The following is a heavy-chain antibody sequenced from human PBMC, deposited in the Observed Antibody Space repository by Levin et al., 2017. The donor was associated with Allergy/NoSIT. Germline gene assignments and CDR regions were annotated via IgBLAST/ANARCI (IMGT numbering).Heavy chain of an antibody. CDR1: GGSISGGGYH. Sequence: SETLSLTCTVSGGSISGGGYHWTWIRQHPEKGLEWIGYIYYSGSTFYNPSLKIRLMISVDTSKNQFSLNVSSVTAADTAVYYCAREDGSTFDFWGQGALVIVAS. CDR3: AREDGSTFDF. V-gene: IGHV4-31*03. J-gene: IGHJ4*02. CDR2: IYYSGST. D-gene: IGHD2-2*03.